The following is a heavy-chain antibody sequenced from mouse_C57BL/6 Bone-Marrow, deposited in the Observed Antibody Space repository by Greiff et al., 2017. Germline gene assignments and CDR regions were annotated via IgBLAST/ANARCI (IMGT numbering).Heavy chain of an antibody. D-gene: IGHD1-1*01. Sequence: VKLQQPGAELVKPGASVKLSCKASGYTFTSYWMQWVKQRPGQGLEWIGEIDPSDSYTNYNQKFKGKATLTVDTSSSTAYMQLSSLTSEDSAVYYCARMDYYGSGYFDVWGTGTTVTVSS. CDR3: ARMDYYGSGYFDV. CDR1: GYTFTSYW. J-gene: IGHJ1*03. V-gene: IGHV1-50*01. CDR2: IDPSDSYT.